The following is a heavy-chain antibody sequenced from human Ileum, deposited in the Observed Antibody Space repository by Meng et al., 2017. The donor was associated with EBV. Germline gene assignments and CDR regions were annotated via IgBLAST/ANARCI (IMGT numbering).Heavy chain of an antibody. J-gene: IGHJ4*02. CDR3: ARNSESGSYIDY. D-gene: IGHD1-26*01. CDR2: IYYSGTT. Sequence: QVQLQESGPGLVKPSDTLSLTCAVSGYSISTTNWWGWIRQPPGKGLEWIGHIYYSGTTYNNPSLKSRDTMSIDPSKNQFSLKLSSVTAVDTAVYYCARNSESGSYIDYWGLGTLVTVSS. V-gene: IGHV4-28*01. CDR1: GYSISTTNW.